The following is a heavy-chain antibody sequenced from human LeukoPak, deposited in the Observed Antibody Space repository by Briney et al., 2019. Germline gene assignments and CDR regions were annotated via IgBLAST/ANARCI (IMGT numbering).Heavy chain of an antibody. J-gene: IGHJ6*03. V-gene: IGHV3-33*01. D-gene: IGHD1-1*01. CDR3: ARTYKNYYYYMDV. CDR2: IWYDGSNK. CDR1: EFTFSSYG. Sequence: PGGSLRLSCAASEFTFSSYGMHWVRQAPGKGLEWVAVIWYDGSNKYYADSVKGRFTISRDNSKNTLYLQMNSLRAEDTAVYYCARTYKNYYYYMDVWGKGTTVTVSS.